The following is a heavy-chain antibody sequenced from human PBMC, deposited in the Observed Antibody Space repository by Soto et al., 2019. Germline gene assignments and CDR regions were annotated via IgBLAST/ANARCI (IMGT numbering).Heavy chain of an antibody. J-gene: IGHJ6*02. CDR1: GGSISSGGYY. V-gene: IGHV4-30-4*01. Sequence: AVSGGSISSGGYYWSWIRQPPGKGLEWIGYIYYSGSTYYNPSLKSRVTISVDTSKNQFSLKLSSVTAADTAVYYCARALYSSFPRYYYYGMDVWGQGTTVTVSS. D-gene: IGHD4-4*01. CDR2: IYYSGST. CDR3: ARALYSSFPRYYYYGMDV.